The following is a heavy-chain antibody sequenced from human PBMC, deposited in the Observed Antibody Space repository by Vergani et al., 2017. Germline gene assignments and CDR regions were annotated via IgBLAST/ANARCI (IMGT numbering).Heavy chain of an antibody. D-gene: IGHD4-17*01. CDR1: GFTFDDYA. Sequence: EVQLLESGGGLVQPGRSLRLSCAASGFTFDDYAMHWVRQAPGKGLEWVSGISWNSGSIGYADSVKGRFTISRDNSKNTLYLQMNSLRAEDTAVYYCARGKVDYGDYVGWFDPWGQGTLVTVSS. CDR2: ISWNSGSI. CDR3: ARGKVDYGDYVGWFDP. J-gene: IGHJ5*02. V-gene: IGHV3-9*01.